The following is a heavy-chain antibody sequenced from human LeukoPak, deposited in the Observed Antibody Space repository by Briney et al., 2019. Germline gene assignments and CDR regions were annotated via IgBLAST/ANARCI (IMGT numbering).Heavy chain of an antibody. CDR2: IYWDDDK. Sequence: KSGPTLVNPTQTLTLTCTFSGFSLSTSGVGVGWIRQPPGKALEWLALIYWDDDKRYSPSLKSRLTLTKDTSKNQVVLTMTNMDPVDTATYYCVHSRGDYYDSSDIFDYRGQGTLVTVSS. V-gene: IGHV2-5*02. CDR1: GFSLSTSGVG. J-gene: IGHJ4*02. D-gene: IGHD3-22*01. CDR3: VHSRGDYYDSSDIFDY.